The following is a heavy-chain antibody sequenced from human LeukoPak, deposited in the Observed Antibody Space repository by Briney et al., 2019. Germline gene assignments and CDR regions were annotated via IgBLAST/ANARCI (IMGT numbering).Heavy chain of an antibody. CDR1: GGSISSYY. CDR3: ARSRGYCSGGSCYQDY. D-gene: IGHD2-15*01. J-gene: IGHJ4*02. CDR2: IYHSGST. Sequence: SETLSLTCTVSGGSISSYYWSWIRQPPGKGLEWIGEIYHSGSTNYNPSLKSRVTISVDKSKNQFSLKLSSVTAADTAVYYCARSRGYCSGGSCYQDYWGQGTLVTVSS. V-gene: IGHV4-59*12.